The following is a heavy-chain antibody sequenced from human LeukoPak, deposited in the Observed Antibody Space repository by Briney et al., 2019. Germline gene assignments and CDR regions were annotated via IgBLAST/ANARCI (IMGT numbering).Heavy chain of an antibody. V-gene: IGHV4-59*01. D-gene: IGHD1-26*01. CDR1: GGSISSYY. CDR2: IYYSGST. Sequence: SETLSLTCTVSGGSISSYYWSWIRQPPGKGLEWIGYIYYSGSTNYNPSLKSRVTISVDTSKNQFSLKLSSVTAADTAVYYCARDLSLTVGANDYYYYMDVWGKGTTVTVSS. J-gene: IGHJ6*03. CDR3: ARDLSLTVGANDYYYYMDV.